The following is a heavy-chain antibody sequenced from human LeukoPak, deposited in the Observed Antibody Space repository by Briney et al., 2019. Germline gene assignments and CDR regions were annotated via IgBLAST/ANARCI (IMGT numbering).Heavy chain of an antibody. CDR3: ARGQGRNTAMAPH. V-gene: IGHV1-8*01. CDR1: GYTFTSYD. CDR2: MNPNSGNT. Sequence: GASVKVSCKASGYTFTSYDINWVRQATGQGLGWMGLMNPNSGNTGYAQKFQGRVTMTRNTSISTAYMELSSLRSEDTAVYDCARGQGRNTAMAPHWGQGTLVTVSS. D-gene: IGHD5-18*01. J-gene: IGHJ4*02.